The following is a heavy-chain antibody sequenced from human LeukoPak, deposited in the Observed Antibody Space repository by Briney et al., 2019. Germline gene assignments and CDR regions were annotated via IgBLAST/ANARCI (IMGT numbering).Heavy chain of an antibody. D-gene: IGHD6-13*01. CDR3: ARDRAAASNWFDP. CDR2: IIPIFGTA. V-gene: IGHV1-69*13. Sequence: SVKVSCKASGGTFSSYAISWVRQAPGQGLEWMGGIIPIFGTANYAQKFQGRVTITADESTSTTYMELSSLRSEDTAVYYCARDRAAASNWFDPWGQGTLVTVSS. CDR1: GGTFSSYA. J-gene: IGHJ5*02.